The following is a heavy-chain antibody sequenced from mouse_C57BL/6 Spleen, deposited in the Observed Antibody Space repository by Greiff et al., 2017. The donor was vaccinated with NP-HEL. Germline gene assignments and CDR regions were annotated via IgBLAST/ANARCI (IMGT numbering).Heavy chain of an antibody. D-gene: IGHD3-2*02. CDR3: AIDSSGRYYYAMDY. V-gene: IGHV1-64*01. Sequence: VQLQQPGAELVKPGASVKLSCKASGYTFTSYWMHWVKQRPGQGLEWIGMIHPNSGSTNYNEKFKSKATLTVDKSSSTAYMQLSSLTSEDSAVYYCAIDSSGRYYYAMDYGGQGTSVTVSS. CDR1: GYTFTSYW. CDR2: IHPNSGST. J-gene: IGHJ4*01.